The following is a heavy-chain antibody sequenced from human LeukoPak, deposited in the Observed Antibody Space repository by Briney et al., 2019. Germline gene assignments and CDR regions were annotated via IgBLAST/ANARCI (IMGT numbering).Heavy chain of an antibody. V-gene: IGHV4-4*02. CDR3: ARDRIPDYYDSSGYRGAFDI. D-gene: IGHD3-22*01. J-gene: IGHJ3*02. CDR2: IYHSGST. Sequence: SETLSLTCAVSGGSISSSNWWSWVRQPPGKGLEWIGEIYHSGSTNYNPSLKSRVTISVDKSKNQFSLKPSSVTAADTAVYYCARDRIPDYYDSSGYRGAFDIWGQGTMVTVSS. CDR1: GGSISSSNW.